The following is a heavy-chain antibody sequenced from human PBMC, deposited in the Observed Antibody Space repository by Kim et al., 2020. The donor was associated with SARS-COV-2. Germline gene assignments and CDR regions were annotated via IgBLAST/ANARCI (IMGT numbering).Heavy chain of an antibody. D-gene: IGHD4-17*01. V-gene: IGHV3-23*01. CDR3: AKDTYQMTTVVRCPDY. CDR1: GFTFSSYA. CDR2: ISGSGGST. J-gene: IGHJ4*02. Sequence: GGSLRLSCAASGFTFSSYAMSWVRQAPGKGLEWVSAISGSGGSTYYADSVKGRFTISRDNSKNTLYLQMNSLRAEDTAVYYCAKDTYQMTTVVRCPDYWGQGTLVTVSS.